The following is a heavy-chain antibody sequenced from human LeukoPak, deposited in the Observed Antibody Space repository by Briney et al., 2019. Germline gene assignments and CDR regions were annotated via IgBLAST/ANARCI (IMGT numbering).Heavy chain of an antibody. CDR2: INPNGGGT. CDR3: ARGYSSGWYYFDY. V-gene: IGHV1-2*02. D-gene: IGHD6-19*01. CDR1: GYTFTGCY. Sequence: GASVKVSCKASGYTFTGCYMHWVRQAPGQGLEWMGWINPNGGGTNYAQKFQGRVTMTRDTSISTAYMELSRLRSDDTAVYYCARGYSSGWYYFDYWGQGTLVTVSS. J-gene: IGHJ4*02.